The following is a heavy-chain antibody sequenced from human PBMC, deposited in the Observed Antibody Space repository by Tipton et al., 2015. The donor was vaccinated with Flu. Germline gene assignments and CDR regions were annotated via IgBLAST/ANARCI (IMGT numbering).Heavy chain of an antibody. CDR1: GDSIASNYY. V-gene: IGHV4-38-2*02. J-gene: IGHJ4*02. CDR3: ARDPPLGMPDYFDY. CDR2: IHRSGNT. Sequence: TLSLTCSVSGDSIASNYYWAWIRQPPGKGLEWIGNIHRSGNTYYNSSLKSRVTISLDKSKNQFSLRLVSMTATDTAVYYCARDPPLGMPDYFDYWGQGILVTASS. D-gene: IGHD2-2*01.